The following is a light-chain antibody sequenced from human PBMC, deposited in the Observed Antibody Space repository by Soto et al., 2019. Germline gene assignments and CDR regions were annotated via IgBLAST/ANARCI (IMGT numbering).Light chain of an antibody. CDR1: TGHTNYA. Sequence: QSVLTQSPSASASLGASVNLTCTLNTGHTNYAIAWHQQQPGKGPRSLMKLNSDGSHIKGDGIPDRFSGSSSGAERYLTIPSLQSEDEADYYCQTWGSGVPHWVFGGGTKLTVL. V-gene: IGLV4-69*01. CDR3: QTWGSGVPHWV. CDR2: LNSDGSH. J-gene: IGLJ3*02.